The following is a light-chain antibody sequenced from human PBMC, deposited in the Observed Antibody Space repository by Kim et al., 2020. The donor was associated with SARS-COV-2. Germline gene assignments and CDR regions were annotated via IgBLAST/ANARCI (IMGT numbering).Light chain of an antibody. V-gene: IGKV3-20*01. CDR3: QQYGRSAYT. J-gene: IGKJ2*01. Sequence: LPPGERATLSCGASQSVSSNYLAWYQQKPGQAPRLLIHGASSRATGIPDRFSGSGSGTDFTLTISRLGPEDFAVYYCQQYGRSAYTFGQGTKLEI. CDR2: GAS. CDR1: QSVSSNY.